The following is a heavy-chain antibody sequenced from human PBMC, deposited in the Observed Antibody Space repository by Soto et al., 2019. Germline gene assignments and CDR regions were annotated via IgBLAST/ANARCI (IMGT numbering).Heavy chain of an antibody. V-gene: IGHV1-18*04. J-gene: IGHJ5*02. CDR1: GYTFTSNY. Sequence: ASVKVSCKASGYTFTSNYMHWVRQAPGQGPEWMGRISANDGSTNYAQKFQGRVTMTTDTSTSTAYMELKGLRSDDTAVYYCARHNSQWPNWFDPWGQGTLVTVSS. D-gene: IGHD1-1*01. CDR2: ISANDGST. CDR3: ARHNSQWPNWFDP.